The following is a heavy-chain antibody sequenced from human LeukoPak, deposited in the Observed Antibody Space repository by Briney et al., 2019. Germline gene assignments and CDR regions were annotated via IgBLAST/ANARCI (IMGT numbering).Heavy chain of an antibody. D-gene: IGHD3-22*01. Sequence: GASVKVSCKASGYTFTSYYMHWVRQAPGQGLEWMGIINPSGGSTSYAQKFEGRVTMTRDTSTSTVYVELSSLRSEDTAVYYCARDLRAHYYDSSGYLSYWGQGTLVTVSS. CDR1: GYTFTSYY. J-gene: IGHJ4*02. V-gene: IGHV1-46*01. CDR2: INPSGGST. CDR3: ARDLRAHYYDSSGYLSY.